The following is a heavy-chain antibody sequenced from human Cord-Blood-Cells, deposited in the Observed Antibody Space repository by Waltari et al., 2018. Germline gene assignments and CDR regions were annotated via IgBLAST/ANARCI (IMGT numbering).Heavy chain of an antibody. CDR3: ARAVSSSSNAFDI. J-gene: IGHJ3*02. V-gene: IGHV3-21*01. CDR1: GFTFSSYS. Sequence: EVQLVESGGGLVKPGGSLRLSCAASGFTFSSYSMNWVRQAPGKGLEWVSSISSSSSYIYYADSVKGRFTISRDNAKNSLYLQMNSLRAEDTAVYYCARAVSSSSNAFDIWGQGTMVTVSS. CDR2: ISSSSSYI. D-gene: IGHD6-6*01.